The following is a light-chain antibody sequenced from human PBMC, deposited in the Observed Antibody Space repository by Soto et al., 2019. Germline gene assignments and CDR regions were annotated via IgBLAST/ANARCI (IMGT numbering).Light chain of an antibody. CDR3: QQYGSSGT. V-gene: IGKV4-1*01. J-gene: IGKJ1*01. CDR1: QSVLYSSTGRNY. CDR2: GAS. Sequence: DIVMTQSPDSLALSLGERATINCKSSQSVLYSSTGRNYLVWYQQKPGQAPRXLIYGASNRATGIPDRFSGSGSGTDFTLTISRLEPEDFAVDDCQQYGSSGTFGQGTKVDIK.